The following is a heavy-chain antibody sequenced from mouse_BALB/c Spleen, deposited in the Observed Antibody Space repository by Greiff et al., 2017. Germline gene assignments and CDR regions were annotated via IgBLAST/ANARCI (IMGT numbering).Heavy chain of an antibody. CDR1: GFNIKDTY. V-gene: IGHV14-3*02. CDR2: IDPANGNT. D-gene: IGHD2-4*01. J-gene: IGHJ3*01. CDR3: ARDDYDGRGFAY. Sequence: VQLKESGAELVKPGASVKLSCTASGFNIKDTYMHWVKQRPEQGLEWIGRIDPANGNTKYDPKFQGKATITADTSSNTAYLQLSSLTSEDTAVYYCARDDYDGRGFAYWGQGTLVTGSA.